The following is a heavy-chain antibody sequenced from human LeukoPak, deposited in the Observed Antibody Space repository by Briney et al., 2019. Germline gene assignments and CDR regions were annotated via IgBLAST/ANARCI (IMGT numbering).Heavy chain of an antibody. V-gene: IGHV3-23*01. J-gene: IGHJ2*01. CDR1: GFTFNNIA. CDR3: VKDKSNWYWYFDL. Sequence: PGGSLTLFCAPSGFTFNNIAMIWARRPPGEGRVCLGVISGSGNSTYSAESVKGRFAISRDNSKNTLYLQMCSLRGEETAVYLCVKDKSNWYWYFDLSGRRTL. D-gene: IGHD1-1*01. CDR2: ISGSGNST.